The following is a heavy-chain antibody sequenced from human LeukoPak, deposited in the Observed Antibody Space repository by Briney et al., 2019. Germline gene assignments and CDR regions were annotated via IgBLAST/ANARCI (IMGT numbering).Heavy chain of an antibody. Sequence: SVKVSCKASGGTFSSYAISWVRQAPGQWLEWMGGIIPIFGTANYAQKFQGRVTITADESTSTAYMELSSLRSEDTAVYYCARDRDGDGAFDIWGQGTMVTVSS. V-gene: IGHV1-69*13. J-gene: IGHJ3*02. CDR2: IIPIFGTA. CDR1: GGTFSSYA. CDR3: ARDRDGDGAFDI.